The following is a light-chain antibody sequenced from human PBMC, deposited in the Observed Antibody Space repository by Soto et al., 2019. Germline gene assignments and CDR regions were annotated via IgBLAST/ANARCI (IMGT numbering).Light chain of an antibody. CDR3: QQYNSYPLS. CDR1: QAIGSW. Sequence: DIQMTQSPSSLSASVGDRVTITCRASQAIGSWLAWYQQKPGKAPTSLIYDASNLQTEGPSRFSGSGSATDFTLTISGLQPEDSATYYCQQYNSYPLSFGGGTMVEIK. J-gene: IGKJ4*01. V-gene: IGKV1D-16*01. CDR2: DAS.